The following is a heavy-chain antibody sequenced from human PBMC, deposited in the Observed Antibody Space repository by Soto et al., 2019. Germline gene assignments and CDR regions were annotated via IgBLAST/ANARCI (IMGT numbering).Heavy chain of an antibody. CDR2: IIPILGIA. J-gene: IGHJ6*02. V-gene: IGHV1-69*02. CDR1: GGTFSSYT. D-gene: IGHD3-10*01. Sequence: QVQLVQSGAEVKKPGCSVKVSCKASGGTFSSYTISWVRQAPGQGLEWMGRIIPILGIANYAQKFQGRVTITADKSTSTAYMELSSLRSEDTAVYYCARAIGSGTRHYGMDVWGQGTTVTVSS. CDR3: ARAIGSGTRHYGMDV.